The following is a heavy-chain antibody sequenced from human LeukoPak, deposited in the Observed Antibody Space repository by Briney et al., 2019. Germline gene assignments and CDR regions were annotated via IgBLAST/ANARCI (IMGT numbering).Heavy chain of an antibody. CDR3: ARSPPEAAQFDY. CDR1: GGTFNSYA. J-gene: IGHJ4*02. Sequence: GASVKVSCKASGGTFNSYAISWVRQAPGQGLEWMGGIIPIFGTANYAQKFQGRVTITADESTSTAHMELSSLRSEDTAVYYCARSPPEAAQFDYWGQGTLVTVSS. D-gene: IGHD1-14*01. V-gene: IGHV1-69*13. CDR2: IIPIFGTA.